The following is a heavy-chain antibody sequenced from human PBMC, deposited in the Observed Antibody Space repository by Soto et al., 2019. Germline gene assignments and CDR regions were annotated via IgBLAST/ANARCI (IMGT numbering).Heavy chain of an antibody. CDR3: ARGLYGGPEH. CDR1: GFTFSAYA. Sequence: PGGYLRLSCAASGFTFSAYAMHWVRQAPGKGLEWVALISYDSNNIQYGDSVKGRFTISRDNSKNTLYLEMNRLRAEDTAVYSCARGLYGGPEHWGQGALVTVSS. CDR2: ISYDSNNI. D-gene: IGHD4-17*01. J-gene: IGHJ4*02. V-gene: IGHV3-30-3*01.